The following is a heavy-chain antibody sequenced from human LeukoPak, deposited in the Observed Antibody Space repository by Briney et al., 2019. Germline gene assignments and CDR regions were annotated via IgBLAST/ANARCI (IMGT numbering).Heavy chain of an antibody. D-gene: IGHD6-13*01. J-gene: IGHJ4*02. CDR3: ARGTAAADY. V-gene: IGHV4-59*01. Sequence: SETLSLTCTVSGGSISSYYWSWIRQPPGKGPEWIGYIYYSGSINYNPSLKSRVTISVDTSKNQFSLKLSSVTAADTAVYYCARGTAAADYWGQGTLVTVSS. CDR1: GGSISSYY. CDR2: IYYSGSI.